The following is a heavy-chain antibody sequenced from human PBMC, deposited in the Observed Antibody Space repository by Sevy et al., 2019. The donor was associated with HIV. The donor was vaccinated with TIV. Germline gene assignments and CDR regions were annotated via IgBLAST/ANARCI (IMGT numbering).Heavy chain of an antibody. V-gene: IGHV3-30*02. CDR2: IQYDGSIQ. D-gene: IGHD4-4*01. CDR3: AKEAGTVTKDYYYYYGMDV. J-gene: IGHJ6*02. CDR1: GFTLSNYD. Sequence: GGSLRLSCIESGFTLSNYDIHWVRQAAGKGLEWVAFIQYDGSIQYYADSVKGRFTISRDNSKNTLYLQMNSLRAEDTAVYYCAKEAGTVTKDYYYYYGMDVWGQGTTVTVSS.